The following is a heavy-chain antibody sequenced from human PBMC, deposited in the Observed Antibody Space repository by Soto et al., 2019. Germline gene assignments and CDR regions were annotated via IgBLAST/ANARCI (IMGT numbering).Heavy chain of an antibody. Sequence: SETLSLTCNVSGGSISNYYWTWVRQSPEKGLEWIGYMYYNGNINYNPSLKSRVTISIDTSQNRFSLTLKSVSSADTAVYYCASGGNWFDPWGQGVLVTVSS. CDR3: ASGGNWFDP. CDR1: GGSISNYY. J-gene: IGHJ5*02. CDR2: MYYNGNI. D-gene: IGHD3-16*01. V-gene: IGHV4-59*01.